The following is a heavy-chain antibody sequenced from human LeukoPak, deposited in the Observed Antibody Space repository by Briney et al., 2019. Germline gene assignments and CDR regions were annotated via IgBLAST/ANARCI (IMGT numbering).Heavy chain of an antibody. V-gene: IGHV4-59*01. Sequence: SETLSLTCTVSGGSISNYYWTWIRQPPGKGLEWIGYIFNSGSTSYNPSLKGRVTISVDTPKNQFSLKVSSVSAADTAVYYCARESRGYSFGAYYNYGMDVWGQGTTVTVSS. CDR1: GGSISNYY. CDR3: ARESRGYSFGAYYNYGMDV. D-gene: IGHD5-18*01. CDR2: IFNSGST. J-gene: IGHJ6*02.